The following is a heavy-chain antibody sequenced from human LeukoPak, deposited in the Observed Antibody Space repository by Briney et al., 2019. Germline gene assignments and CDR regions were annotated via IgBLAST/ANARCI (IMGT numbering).Heavy chain of an antibody. CDR3: AREGMGVGATSDY. J-gene: IGHJ4*02. Sequence: GGSLRLSCAASGFIFTDYNMNWVRQAPGKGLEWISYISSSSRTIYYADSVKGRFAISRDNAKNSVYPQLNNLRADDTAVYYCAREGMGVGATSDYWGQGALVTVSS. CDR2: ISSSSRTI. V-gene: IGHV3-48*01. CDR1: GFIFTDYN. D-gene: IGHD1-26*01.